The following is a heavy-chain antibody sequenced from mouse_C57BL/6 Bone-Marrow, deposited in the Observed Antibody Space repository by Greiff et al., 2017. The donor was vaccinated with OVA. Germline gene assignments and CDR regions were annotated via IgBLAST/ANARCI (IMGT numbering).Heavy chain of an antibody. Sequence: VQLKQSGPGLVKPSQSLSLTCSVTGYSITSGYYWNWIRQFPGNKLEWMGYISYDGSNNYNPSLKNRISITRDTSKNQFFLKLNSVTTEDTATYYCARDLGIDSSGLYYFDYWGQGTTLTVSS. CDR2: ISYDGSN. CDR1: GYSITSGYY. D-gene: IGHD3-2*02. V-gene: IGHV3-6*01. CDR3: ARDLGIDSSGLYYFDY. J-gene: IGHJ2*01.